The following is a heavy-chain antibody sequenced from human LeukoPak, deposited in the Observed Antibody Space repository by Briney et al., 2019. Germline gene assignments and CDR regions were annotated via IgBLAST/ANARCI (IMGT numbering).Heavy chain of an antibody. D-gene: IGHD2-15*01. CDR3: ARDHQWSFDS. Sequence: GGSLRLSCAASGFTFSTYTMNWVRQAPGKGLEWISYIGWSDSAIFYADSVKGRFTISRDSAKNSLFLQMDSLSDEDTAVYYCARDHQWSFDSWGQGTLVTVSS. V-gene: IGHV3-48*02. CDR1: GFTFSTYT. CDR2: IGWSDSAI. J-gene: IGHJ4*02.